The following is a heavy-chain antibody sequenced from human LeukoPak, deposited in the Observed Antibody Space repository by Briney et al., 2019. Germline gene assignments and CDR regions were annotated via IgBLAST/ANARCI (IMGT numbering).Heavy chain of an antibody. CDR3: AKGSSGT. Sequence: GGSLRLSCTASGFTFGTFGMHWVRQAPGKGLEWVAVISYDGSNKYYADSVKGRFTISRDNSKNTLYLQMNSLRAEDTAVYYCAKGSSGTWGQGTLVTVSS. D-gene: IGHD1-1*01. J-gene: IGHJ4*02. V-gene: IGHV3-30*18. CDR2: ISYDGSNK. CDR1: GFTFGTFG.